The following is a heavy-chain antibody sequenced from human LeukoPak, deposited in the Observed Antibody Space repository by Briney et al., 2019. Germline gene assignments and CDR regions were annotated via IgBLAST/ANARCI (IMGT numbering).Heavy chain of an antibody. CDR3: ARRYSYFDL. J-gene: IGHJ2*01. CDR1: GFTFSSYA. V-gene: IGHV3-23*01. Sequence: GGSLRLSCAASGFTFSSYAMSWVRQAPGKGLEWVSGISTSGGSTYYADSVKGRFTISRDNSKNTLYLQMNSLRAEDTAVYYCARRYSYFDLWGRGTLVTVSS. CDR2: ISTSGGST.